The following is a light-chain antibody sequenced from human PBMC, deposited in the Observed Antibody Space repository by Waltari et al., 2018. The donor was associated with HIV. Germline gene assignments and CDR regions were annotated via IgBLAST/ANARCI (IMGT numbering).Light chain of an antibody. V-gene: IGLV2-14*01. CDR2: EVS. J-gene: IGLJ2*01. CDR1: NRDIGGYNS. CDR3: SSFITTTTHVV. Sequence: QSALTQPASVSGSLGQSVTISCTAANRDIGGYNSVSWYQQHPGKAPKLIIHEVSNRPSGVSDRFSGSKSGNTASLTISGLQAEDESDYYCSSFITTTTHVVFGGGTRLTVL.